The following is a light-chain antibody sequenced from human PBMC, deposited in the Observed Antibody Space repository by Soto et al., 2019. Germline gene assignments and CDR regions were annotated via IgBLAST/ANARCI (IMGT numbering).Light chain of an antibody. J-gene: IGKJ5*01. CDR2: DIS. CDR1: QTVSRN. CDR3: QQYNNWPS. Sequence: EVVRTQSPATLSVSPGERATLSCRASQTVSRNLAWYQQRPGQAPSLLIYDISNRAAGVPARFRGSGSETEFTLTIRSLQSEDFAVDFCQQYNNWPSFGQGTRRET. V-gene: IGKV3-15*01.